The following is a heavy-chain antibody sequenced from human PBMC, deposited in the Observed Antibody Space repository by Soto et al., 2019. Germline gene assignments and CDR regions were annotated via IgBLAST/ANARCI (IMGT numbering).Heavy chain of an antibody. CDR3: ARTLYGDNVDY. V-gene: IGHV1-8*01. J-gene: IGHJ4*02. D-gene: IGHD4-17*01. Sequence: ASVKVSCKASVCTFSRYVISWVRQAPGQGLEWMGWMNPNSGNTGYAQKFQGRVTMTRNTSISTAYMELSSLRSEDTAVYYCARTLYGDNVDYWGQGTLVTVSS. CDR2: MNPNSGNT. CDR1: VCTFSRYV.